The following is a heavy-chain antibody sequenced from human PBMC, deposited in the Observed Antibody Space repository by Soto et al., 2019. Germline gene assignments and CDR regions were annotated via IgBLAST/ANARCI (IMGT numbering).Heavy chain of an antibody. J-gene: IGHJ6*02. CDR2: IRGSGGST. CDR3: AKDHGSGSYYGYYYGMDV. V-gene: IGHV3-23*01. Sequence: EVQLLESGGGLVQPGGSLRLSCAASGFTFSSYAMSWVRQAPGKGLEWVSAIRGSGGSTYYADSVKGRFTISRDNSKNTLYLQMNSLRAEDTAVYYCAKDHGSGSYYGYYYGMDVWGQGTTVTVSS. CDR1: GFTFSSYA. D-gene: IGHD3-10*01.